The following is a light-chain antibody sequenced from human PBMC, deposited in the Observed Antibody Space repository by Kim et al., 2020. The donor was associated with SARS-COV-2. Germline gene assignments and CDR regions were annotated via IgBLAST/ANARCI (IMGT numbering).Light chain of an antibody. Sequence: SAAVDARVTIAYRPSENISIYLHRYQPNPAQAPQLLIYAASSLHSGLPSRFSGRGSGTDFTLTISSLQPEDFATYYWQQSYGTLTFGQGTKVDI. V-gene: IGKV1-39*01. CDR1: ENISIY. CDR2: AAS. J-gene: IGKJ1*01. CDR3: QQSYGTLT.